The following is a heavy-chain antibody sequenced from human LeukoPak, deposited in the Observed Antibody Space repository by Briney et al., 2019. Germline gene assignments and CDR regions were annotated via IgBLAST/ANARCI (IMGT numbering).Heavy chain of an antibody. V-gene: IGHV1-2*02. CDR2: INPNSGGT. CDR1: GYTFTGYY. D-gene: IGHD6-13*01. J-gene: IGHJ4*02. Sequence: ASVKVSCKASGYTFTGYYMHWVRQAPGQGLEWMGWINPNSGGTNYAQKFQGRVTMTRDTSISTAYMELSRLRSDDTAVYYCARVPSSHSSSWSADYWGQGTLVTVSS. CDR3: ARVPSSHSSSWSADY.